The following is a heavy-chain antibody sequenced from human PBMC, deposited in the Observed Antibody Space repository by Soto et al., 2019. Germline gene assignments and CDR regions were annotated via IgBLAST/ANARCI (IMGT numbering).Heavy chain of an antibody. Sequence: ASVKVSCKASGYTFTGYYMHWVRQAPGQGLEWMGWINPNSGGTNYAQKFQGWVTMTRDTSISTAYMELSRLRSDDTAVYYCARVLTTVTTSRGDYYGMDVWGQGTTVTVSS. CDR3: ARVLTTVTTSRGDYYGMDV. V-gene: IGHV1-2*04. J-gene: IGHJ6*02. CDR1: GYTFTGYY. CDR2: INPNSGGT. D-gene: IGHD4-17*01.